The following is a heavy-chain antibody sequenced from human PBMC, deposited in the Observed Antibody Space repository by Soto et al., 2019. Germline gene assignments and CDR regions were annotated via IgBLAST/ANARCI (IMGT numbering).Heavy chain of an antibody. D-gene: IGHD6-13*01. V-gene: IGHV1-18*01. J-gene: IGHJ4*02. CDR2: ISAYNGNT. CDR1: GYTFTSYG. Sequence: ASVKVSCKASGYTFTSYGISWVRQAPGQGLEWMGWISAYNGNTNYAQKLQGRVTMTTDTSTSTAYMELRSLRSDDTAVYYCARDERPYSSSWYYFDYWGQGTLVTVSS. CDR3: ARDERPYSSSWYYFDY.